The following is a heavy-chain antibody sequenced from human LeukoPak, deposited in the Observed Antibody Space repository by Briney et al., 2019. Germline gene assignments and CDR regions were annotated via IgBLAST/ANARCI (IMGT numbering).Heavy chain of an antibody. Sequence: GGSLRLSCAASGFTFSSYWMSWVRQAPGKGLEWVANIKQDESEKYYVDSVKGRFTISRDNAKNSLYLQMNSLRAEDTAVYYCARDRGDYYYYYMDVWGKGTTVTVSS. CDR1: GFTFSSYW. J-gene: IGHJ6*03. CDR3: ARDRGDYYYYYMDV. V-gene: IGHV3-7*01. D-gene: IGHD3-10*01. CDR2: IKQDESEK.